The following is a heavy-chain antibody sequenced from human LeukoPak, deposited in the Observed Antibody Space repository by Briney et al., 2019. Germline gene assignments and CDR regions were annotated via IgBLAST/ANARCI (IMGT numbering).Heavy chain of an antibody. J-gene: IGHJ5*02. D-gene: IGHD3-10*01. Sequence: ASVKVSCKASGYTFTNYGINWVRQAPGQGLEWMGWISTYNGDTNYAQKFQGRVTMTTDTSTSTAFMELRSLRSEDTAVYYCARDVTMVRGARYRPYKWFDPWGQGTLVTVSS. CDR2: ISTYNGDT. V-gene: IGHV1-18*01. CDR3: ARDVTMVRGARYRPYKWFDP. CDR1: GYTFTNYG.